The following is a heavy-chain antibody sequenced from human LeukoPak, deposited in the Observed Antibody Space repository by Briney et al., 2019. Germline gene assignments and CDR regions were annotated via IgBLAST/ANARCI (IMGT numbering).Heavy chain of an antibody. V-gene: IGHV3-21*01. CDR3: AMDGIAAAGTPGVWFDP. Sequence: GGSLRLSCAASGFTFSSYSMNWVRPAPGKGLGWVSSISSSSSYIYYTDSVKGRFTISRDNAKNSLYLQMNSLRAEDTAVYYCAMDGIAAAGTPGVWFDPWGQGTLVTVSS. CDR1: GFTFSSYS. D-gene: IGHD6-13*01. J-gene: IGHJ5*02. CDR2: ISSSSSYI.